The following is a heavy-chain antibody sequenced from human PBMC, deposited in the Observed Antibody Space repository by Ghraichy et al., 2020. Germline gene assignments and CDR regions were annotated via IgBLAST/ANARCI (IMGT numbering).Heavy chain of an antibody. J-gene: IGHJ5*02. CDR1: GFTFSSYG. Sequence: GGSLRLSCAASGFTFSSYGMHWVRQAPGKGLEWVAVIWYDGSNKYYADSVKGRFTISRDNSKNTLYLHMNSLRAEDTAVYYCARTYPGPAAWGQGTLVTVSS. D-gene: IGHD6-25*01. CDR2: IWYDGSNK. V-gene: IGHV3-33*01. CDR3: ARTYPGPAA.